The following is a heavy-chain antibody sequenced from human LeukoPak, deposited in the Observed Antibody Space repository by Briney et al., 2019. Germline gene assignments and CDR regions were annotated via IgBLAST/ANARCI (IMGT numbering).Heavy chain of an antibody. CDR2: IYCSSST. Sequence: SETLSVTCTVSGCSISSSSYYWVGLRQPPGKELEGRGSIYCSSSTYYNTSLTSRVTISVDTSKTQFSLQLRSLTPAHTAVYYCARHTLGDIVVVPAARPNYYYDMDVWGKRTTVTVSS. J-gene: IGHJ6*03. D-gene: IGHD2-2*01. CDR1: GCSISSSSYY. V-gene: IGHV4-39*01. CDR3: ARHTLGDIVVVPAARPNYYYDMDV.